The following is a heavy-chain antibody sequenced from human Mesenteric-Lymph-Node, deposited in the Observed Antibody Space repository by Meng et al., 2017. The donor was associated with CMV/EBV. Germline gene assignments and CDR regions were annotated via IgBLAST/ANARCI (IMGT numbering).Heavy chain of an antibody. CDR2: ISWNSGSI. V-gene: IGHV3-9*01. CDR1: GFTFSNYA. D-gene: IGHD1-14*01. J-gene: IGHJ4*02. CDR3: ASNRFDY. Sequence: SLKISCAVSGFTFSNYAIHWVRQAPGKGLEWVSGISWNSGSIGYADSVKGRFTISRDNAKNSLYLQMNSLRAEDTALYYCASNRFDYWGQGTLVTVSS.